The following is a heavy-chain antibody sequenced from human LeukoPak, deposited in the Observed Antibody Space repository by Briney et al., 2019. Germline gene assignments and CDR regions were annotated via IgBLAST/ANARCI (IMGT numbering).Heavy chain of an antibody. Sequence: ASVKVSCKASGYTFTGNYIHWVRQAPGQGLEWMGRINPNSGGTNYAQKFQGRVTMTRDTSISTAYMELSRLRSDDTAVYYCARGGRITMIVVVIGSDYWGQGTLVTVSS. CDR1: GYTFTGNY. D-gene: IGHD3-22*01. CDR3: ARGGRITMIVVVIGSDY. V-gene: IGHV1-2*06. CDR2: INPNSGGT. J-gene: IGHJ4*02.